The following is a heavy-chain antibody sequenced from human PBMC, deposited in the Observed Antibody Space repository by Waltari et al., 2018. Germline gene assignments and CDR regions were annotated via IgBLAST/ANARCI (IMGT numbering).Heavy chain of an antibody. J-gene: IGHJ4*02. CDR2: ITGDGSST. Sequence: EVQLVESGGGVMKPGGSLRLSCAASGFPFHAYTLHWVRQPPGKGLEWVSLITGDGSSTFYADSVKGRFTISRDNSRNSLYLQMDSLRTEDTALYYCARDPTQGRAYFDNWGQGTPVTVSS. CDR1: GFPFHAYT. CDR3: ARDPTQGRAYFDN. V-gene: IGHV3-43*01.